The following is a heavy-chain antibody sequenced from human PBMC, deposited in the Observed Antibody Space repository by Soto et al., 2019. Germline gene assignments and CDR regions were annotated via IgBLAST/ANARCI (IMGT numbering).Heavy chain of an antibody. V-gene: IGHV1-58*01. CDR2: IVVTSGNT. D-gene: IGHD6-19*01. J-gene: IGHJ6*02. CDR1: GFTFSHSA. Sequence: SMKVSCKASGFTFSHSAVQWVRQARGQRLDWIGWIVVTSGNTDLAQQFQERVTITRDKSTNTAYMELSGLRSEDTALYYCAANPRFTSGWYGPTTTYYYGMDVWGQGTTVTVSS. CDR3: AANPRFTSGWYGPTTTYYYGMDV.